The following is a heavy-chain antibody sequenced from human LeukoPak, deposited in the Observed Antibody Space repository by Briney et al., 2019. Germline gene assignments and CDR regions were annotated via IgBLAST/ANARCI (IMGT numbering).Heavy chain of an antibody. V-gene: IGHV1-46*01. D-gene: IGHD6-19*01. Sequence: ASVKVSCKASGYTFTSYYMHWVRQAPGQGLEWMGIINPSGGSTSYAQKFQGRVTMTRDTSTSTVYMELSSLRSEDTAVYYCARQRPSGWGEEVYDYWGQGTLVTVSS. CDR1: GYTFTSYY. CDR2: INPSGGST. CDR3: ARQRPSGWGEEVYDY. J-gene: IGHJ4*02.